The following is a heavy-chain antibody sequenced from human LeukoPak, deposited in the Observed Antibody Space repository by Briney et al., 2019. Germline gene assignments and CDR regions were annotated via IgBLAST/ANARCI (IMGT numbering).Heavy chain of an antibody. Sequence: PGGSLRLSCVVSGLTVSNNYMTWVRQAPGKGLEWVSSISSSSSYIYYADSVKGRFTISRDNAKNSLYLQMNSLRAEDTAVYYCARLPTWFGEEGDGMDVWGQGTTVTVSS. J-gene: IGHJ6*02. CDR3: ARLPTWFGEEGDGMDV. CDR2: ISSSSSYI. CDR1: GLTVSNNY. V-gene: IGHV3-21*01. D-gene: IGHD3-10*01.